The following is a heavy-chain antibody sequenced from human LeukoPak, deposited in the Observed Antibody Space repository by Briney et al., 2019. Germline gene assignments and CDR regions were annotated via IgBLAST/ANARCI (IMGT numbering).Heavy chain of an antibody. CDR2: ISGSGGST. Sequence: GGSLRLSCAASGFTFSSYAMSWVRQAPGKGLEWVSAISGSGGSTYYADSVKGRFTISRDNSKNTLYLQMNSLRAEDTAVYYCAKAALVLRFLEWSNNWFDPWGQGTLVTVSS. CDR3: AKAALVLRFLEWSNNWFDP. D-gene: IGHD3-3*01. CDR1: GFTFSSYA. J-gene: IGHJ5*02. V-gene: IGHV3-23*01.